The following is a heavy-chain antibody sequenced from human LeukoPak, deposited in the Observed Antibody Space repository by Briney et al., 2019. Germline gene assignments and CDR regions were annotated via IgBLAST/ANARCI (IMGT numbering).Heavy chain of an antibody. CDR1: GYTLTSYG. D-gene: IGHD3-10*01. CDR3: AREDGSGSYYLRASGYYYYYGMDV. V-gene: IGHV1-18*01. CDR2: ISAYNGNT. J-gene: IGHJ6*02. Sequence: ASVKVSCKASGYTLTSYGISWVRQAPGQGLEWMGWISAYNGNTNYAQKLQGRVTMTTDTSTSTAYMELRSLRSDDTAVYYCAREDGSGSYYLRASGYYYYYGMDVWGQGTTVTVSS.